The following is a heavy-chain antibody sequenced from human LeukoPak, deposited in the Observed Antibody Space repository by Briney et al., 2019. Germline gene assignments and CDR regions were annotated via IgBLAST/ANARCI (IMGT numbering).Heavy chain of an antibody. D-gene: IGHD5-18*01. CDR2: ISISSTYR. CDR1: GFTFGTYT. V-gene: IGHV3-21*01. J-gene: IGHJ4*02. CDR3: ARDQPDTAFDY. Sequence: GGSLRLSGAAPGFTFGTYTMTWSRQAPGKGLDWVSSISISSTYRYYADSVKGRFTMSRDNAKNSLFLQMNSLRAEDTAVYYCARDQPDTAFDYWGQGTLVTVSS.